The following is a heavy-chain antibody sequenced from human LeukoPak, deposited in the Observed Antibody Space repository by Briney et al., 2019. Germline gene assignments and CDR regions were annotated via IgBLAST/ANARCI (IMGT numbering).Heavy chain of an antibody. CDR3: AKVKQGPIVVVGSGLDY. V-gene: IGHV3-23*01. J-gene: IGHJ4*02. CDR2: ISGSGGST. CDR1: GFTFSSYA. D-gene: IGHD3-22*01. Sequence: PGGSLRLSCAASGFTFSSYAMSWVRQAPGKGLEWVSAISGSGGSTYYADSVKGRFTISRDNSKNTLYLQMNSPRAEDTAVYYCAKVKQGPIVVVGSGLDYWGQGTLVTVSS.